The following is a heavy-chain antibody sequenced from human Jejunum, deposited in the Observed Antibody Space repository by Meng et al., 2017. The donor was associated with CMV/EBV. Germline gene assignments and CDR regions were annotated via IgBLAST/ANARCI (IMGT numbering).Heavy chain of an antibody. Sequence: AASGFPFSNFMMNLVRQAPGKGLEWVSSISISSFMYYADSVKGRFTISRDNAKNSLYLQMNSLRAEDTAVYYCARVFKGGNYFDYWGQGTQVTVSS. CDR3: ARVFKGGNYFDY. V-gene: IGHV3-21*01. D-gene: IGHD1-26*01. J-gene: IGHJ4*02. CDR1: GFPFSNFM. CDR2: ISISSFM.